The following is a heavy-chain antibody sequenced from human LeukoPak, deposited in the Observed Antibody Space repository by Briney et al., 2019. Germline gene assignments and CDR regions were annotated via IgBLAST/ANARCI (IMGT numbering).Heavy chain of an antibody. Sequence: SSVKVSCKASGGTFSSYAISWVRQAPGQGLEWMGGIIPIFGTANYAQKFQGRVTITTDESTSTAYMELSSLRSEDTAVYYCARHSSSWYLPAEWGQGTLVTVSS. CDR3: ARHSSSWYLPAE. V-gene: IGHV1-69*05. CDR2: IIPIFGTA. D-gene: IGHD6-13*01. J-gene: IGHJ4*02. CDR1: GGTFSSYA.